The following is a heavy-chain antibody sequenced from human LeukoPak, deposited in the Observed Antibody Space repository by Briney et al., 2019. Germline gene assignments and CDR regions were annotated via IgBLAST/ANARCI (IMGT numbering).Heavy chain of an antibody. CDR3: ARDLVDSSGVPIMDV. Sequence: GGSLRLSCAASGFTFSSYAMSWVRQAPGKGLEWVSAISGSGGSTYYADSVKGRFTISRDNSKNTLYLQMNSLRAEDTAVYYCARDLVDSSGVPIMDVWGQGTTVTVSS. CDR1: GFTFSSYA. J-gene: IGHJ6*02. V-gene: IGHV3-23*01. D-gene: IGHD6-19*01. CDR2: ISGSGGST.